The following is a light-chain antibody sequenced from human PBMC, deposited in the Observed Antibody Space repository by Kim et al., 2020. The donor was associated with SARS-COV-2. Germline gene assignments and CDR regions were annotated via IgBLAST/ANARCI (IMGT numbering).Light chain of an antibody. Sequence: GQRVTMSCSGSSSSRGSNSVNWYKQVPGTAPKVLIYNNNQRPSGVPDRFSASESGTSASLAISGLPAENEADYYCVSLDNTIIGWVFGGGTQLTVL. J-gene: IGLJ3*02. CDR3: VSLDNTIIGWV. CDR2: NNN. CDR1: SSSRGSNS. V-gene: IGLV1-44*01.